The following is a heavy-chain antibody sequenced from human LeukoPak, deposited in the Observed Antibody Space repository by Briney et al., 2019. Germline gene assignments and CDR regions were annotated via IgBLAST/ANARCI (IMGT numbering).Heavy chain of an antibody. J-gene: IGHJ6*02. CDR1: GGSFSGYY. D-gene: IGHD5-18*01. Sequence: SETLSLTCAVYGGSFSGYYWSWIRQPPGKGLEWIGEINHSGSTNYNPSLKSRVTISVDTSKNQFSLKLSSVTAADTAVYYCARVRGRGYSYGGTNYYYYGMDVWGQGTTVTVSS. CDR3: ARVRGRGYSYGGTNYYYYGMDV. CDR2: INHSGST. V-gene: IGHV4-34*01.